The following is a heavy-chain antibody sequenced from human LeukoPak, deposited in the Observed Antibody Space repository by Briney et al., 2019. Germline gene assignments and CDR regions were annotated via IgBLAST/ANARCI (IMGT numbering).Heavy chain of an antibody. D-gene: IGHD4-17*01. CDR3: ARDKYGDYVIDY. J-gene: IGHJ4*02. CDR2: ISSSSSYI. CDR1: GFTFSSYS. V-gene: IGHV3-21*01. Sequence: GESLRLSCAASGFTFSSYSMNWVRQAPGKGLEWVSSISSSSSYIYYADSVKGRFTVSRDNAKNSLYLQMNSLRAEDTAVYYCARDKYGDYVIDYWGQGTLVTVSS.